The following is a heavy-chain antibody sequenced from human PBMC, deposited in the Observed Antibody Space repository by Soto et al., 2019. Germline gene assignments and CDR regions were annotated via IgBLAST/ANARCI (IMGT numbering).Heavy chain of an antibody. CDR3: ARHRGPAPVY. V-gene: IGHV4-39*01. CDR1: GGSISGYY. Sequence: LSLTCTVSGGSISGYYWTWIRQPPGKGLEWVGSLFYGGTTDYNPSLKSRLTMSLDTSKNHFSLKLRSVTAADTAVYYCARHRGPAPVYWGQGTLVTVSS. D-gene: IGHD3-10*01. J-gene: IGHJ4*02. CDR2: LFYGGTT.